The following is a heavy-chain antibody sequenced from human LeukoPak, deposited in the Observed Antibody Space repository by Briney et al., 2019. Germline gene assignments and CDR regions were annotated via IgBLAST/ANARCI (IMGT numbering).Heavy chain of an antibody. J-gene: IGHJ4*02. CDR1: GFTFSSYG. V-gene: IGHV3-30*18. D-gene: IGHD6-19*01. CDR3: AKEIAVAGIGY. Sequence: GRSLRLSCAASGFTFSSYGMHWVRQAPGKGLEWVAVISYDGSNKYYADSVEGRFTISRDNSKNTLYLQMNSLRAEDTAVYYCAKEIAVAGIGYWGQGTLVTVSS. CDR2: ISYDGSNK.